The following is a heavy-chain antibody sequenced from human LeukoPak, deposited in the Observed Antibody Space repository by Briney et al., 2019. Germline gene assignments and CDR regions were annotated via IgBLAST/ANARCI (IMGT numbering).Heavy chain of an antibody. Sequence: GGSLRLSCAASGFTFSTYSMNWVRQAPGKGLEWVSSISTGSSYIYYGDSVKGRFTIPRDNAKNSLYLQMNSLRSEGTAGYYCARDWSGFDYWGRGTRVSVSS. V-gene: IGHV3-21*01. CDR1: GFTFSTYS. J-gene: IGHJ4*02. CDR3: ARDWSGFDY. CDR2: ISTGSSYI. D-gene: IGHD3-3*01.